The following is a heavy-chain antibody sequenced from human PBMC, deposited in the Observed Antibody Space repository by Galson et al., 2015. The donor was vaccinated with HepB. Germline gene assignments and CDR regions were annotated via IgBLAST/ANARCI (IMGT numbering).Heavy chain of an antibody. V-gene: IGHV3-30*04. J-gene: IGHJ4*02. CDR3: ARDPRGVCSSGWYGAGDY. CDR1: GFTFSSYA. Sequence: SLRLSCAASGFTFSSYAMHWVRQAPGKGLEWVAVISYDGSNKYYADSVKGRFTISRDNSENTLYLQMNSLRAEDTAVYYCARDPRGVCSSGWYGAGDYWGQGTLVTVSS. CDR2: ISYDGSNK. D-gene: IGHD6-19*01.